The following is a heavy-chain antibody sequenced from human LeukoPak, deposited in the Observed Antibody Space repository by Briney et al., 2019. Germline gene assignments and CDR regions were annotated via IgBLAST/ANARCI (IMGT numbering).Heavy chain of an antibody. CDR1: GFTFSSYW. V-gene: IGHV3-7*01. D-gene: IGHD3-9*01. J-gene: IGHJ4*02. Sequence: GGSLRLSCAASGFTFSSYWMSWVRQAPGKGLEWVANINQDGSEKYYVDSVKGRFTISRDNAKNSLFLQLTSLRAEDTAVYYCVTETGWLFDFWGQGTLVTVSS. CDR3: VTETGWLFDF. CDR2: INQDGSEK.